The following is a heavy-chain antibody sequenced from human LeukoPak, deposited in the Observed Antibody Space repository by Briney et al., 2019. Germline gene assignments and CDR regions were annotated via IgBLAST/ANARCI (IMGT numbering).Heavy chain of an antibody. CDR1: GFTFGSYG. Sequence: PGRSLRLSCAASGFTFGSYGMHWVRQAPGKGLEWVAVIWYDGSNKYYADSVKGRFTISRDNSKNTLYLQMNSLRAEDTAVYYCAREGEGYSGSFNFDYWGQGTLVTVSS. V-gene: IGHV3-33*01. CDR3: AREGEGYSGSFNFDY. J-gene: IGHJ4*02. CDR2: IWYDGSNK. D-gene: IGHD1-26*01.